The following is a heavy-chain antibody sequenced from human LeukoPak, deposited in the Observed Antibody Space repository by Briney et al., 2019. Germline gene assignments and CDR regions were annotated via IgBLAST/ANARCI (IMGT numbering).Heavy chain of an antibody. V-gene: IGHV3-30*04. D-gene: IGHD3-3*01. CDR3: ANDFWSGYYSDAFDI. J-gene: IGHJ3*02. CDR2: MSYDGSNK. CDR1: GFTISSYA. Sequence: GRSLRLSCAASGFTISSYAMHWVRQAPGKGLEWVAVMSYDGSNKYYADSVKGRFTISRDNSKNTLYLQMNSLRAEDTAVYFCANDFWSGYYSDAFDIWGQGTMVTVSS.